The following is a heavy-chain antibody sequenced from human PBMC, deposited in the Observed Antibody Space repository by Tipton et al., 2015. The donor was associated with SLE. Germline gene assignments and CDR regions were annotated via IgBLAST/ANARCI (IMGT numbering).Heavy chain of an antibody. V-gene: IGHV3-30*04. CDR3: ARDHSSSTVDY. Sequence: SLRLSCAASGFSFSRYAIHWVRQAPGKGLEWVGVISYDGVEKHYADSMKGRFTISRDNAKNSLYLQMNSLRAEDTAVYYCARDHSSSTVDYWGQGTLVTVSS. D-gene: IGHD6-6*01. CDR2: ISYDGVEK. CDR1: GFSFSRYA. J-gene: IGHJ4*02.